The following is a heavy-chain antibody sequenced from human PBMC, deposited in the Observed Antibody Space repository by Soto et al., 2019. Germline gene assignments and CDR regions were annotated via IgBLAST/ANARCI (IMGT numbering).Heavy chain of an antibody. D-gene: IGHD3-22*01. CDR3: ARSYYDSSGYYYEIDY. V-gene: IGHV5-51*01. J-gene: IGHJ4*02. CDR2: IFPRDSDT. CDR1: GYNYDTYW. Sequence: GESLKISCKGSGYNYDTYWIAWVRQMPGKGLEWMGIIFPRDSDTRYRPSFQGQVTISADRSTTTAYLQWYSLKASDTARYYCARSYYDSSGYYYEIDYWGQVTLVTVSS.